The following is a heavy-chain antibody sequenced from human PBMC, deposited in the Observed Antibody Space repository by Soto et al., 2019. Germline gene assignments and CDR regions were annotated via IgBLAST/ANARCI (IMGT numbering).Heavy chain of an antibody. CDR3: ASPTERNDFWSGYWDAFDI. J-gene: IGHJ3*02. D-gene: IGHD3-3*01. Sequence: PSETLSLTCAVYGGSFSGYYWSWIRQPPGKGLEWIGSIYYSGSTYYNPSLKSRVTISVDTSKNQFSLKLSSVTAADTAVYYCASPTERNDFWSGYWDAFDIWGQGTMVTVSS. CDR1: GGSFSGYY. CDR2: IYYSGST. V-gene: IGHV4-34*01.